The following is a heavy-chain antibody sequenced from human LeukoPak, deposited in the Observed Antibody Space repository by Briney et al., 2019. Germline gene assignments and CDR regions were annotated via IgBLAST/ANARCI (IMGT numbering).Heavy chain of an antibody. J-gene: IGHJ4*02. CDR1: GFTFSSYG. Sequence: GRSLRLSCAASGFTFSSYGMHWVRQAPGKGLEWVAVISYDGSNKYYADSVKGRFTISRDNAKNSLYLQMNSLRAEDTAVYYCARESIRLAVAGTPFFDYWGQGTLVTVSS. CDR2: ISYDGSNK. V-gene: IGHV3-30*03. D-gene: IGHD6-19*01. CDR3: ARESIRLAVAGTPFFDY.